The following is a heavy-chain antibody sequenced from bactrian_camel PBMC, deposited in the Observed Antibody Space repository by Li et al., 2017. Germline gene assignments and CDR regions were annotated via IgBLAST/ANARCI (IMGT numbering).Heavy chain of an antibody. J-gene: IGHJ4*01. D-gene: IGHD5*01. CDR3: AAATSPVSNQTLSPAAYPY. CDR2: ITSSGGTP. Sequence: DVQLVESGGGLVQPGGSLRLSCAASGFTFSTTSMFWVRQAPGKGLEWVSLITSSGGTPLYADSVKGRFTIARDLAKNTVYLLMNSLKPEDTGIYYCAAATSPVSNQTLSPAAYPYWGQGTQVTVS. V-gene: IGHV3S40*01. CDR1: GFTFSTTS.